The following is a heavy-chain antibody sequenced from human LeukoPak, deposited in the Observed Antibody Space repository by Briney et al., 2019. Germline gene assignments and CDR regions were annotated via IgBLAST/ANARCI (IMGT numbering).Heavy chain of an antibody. Sequence: SETLCLTCTVSGGSISSYYWSWIRQPPGKELEWIGYIYYSGSTNYNPSLKSRVTISVDTSKNQFSLKLSSVTAADTAVYYCARGGYDFWSGQSYYYGMDVWGQGTTVTVSS. CDR3: ARGGYDFWSGQSYYYGMDV. CDR1: GGSISSYY. J-gene: IGHJ6*02. V-gene: IGHV4-59*01. D-gene: IGHD3-3*01. CDR2: IYYSGST.